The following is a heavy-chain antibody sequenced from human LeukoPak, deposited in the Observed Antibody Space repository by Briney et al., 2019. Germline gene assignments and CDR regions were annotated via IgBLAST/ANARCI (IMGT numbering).Heavy chain of an antibody. V-gene: IGHV4-59*12. Sequence: PSETLSLTCTVSGGSISSYYWSWIRQPPGKGLEWIGYIYYSGSTNYNPSLKSRVTISVDTSKNQFSLKLSSVTAADTAVYYCARESYYSNYALNWFDPWGQGTLVTVSS. CDR2: IYYSGST. D-gene: IGHD4-11*01. CDR1: GGSISSYY. J-gene: IGHJ5*02. CDR3: ARESYYSNYALNWFDP.